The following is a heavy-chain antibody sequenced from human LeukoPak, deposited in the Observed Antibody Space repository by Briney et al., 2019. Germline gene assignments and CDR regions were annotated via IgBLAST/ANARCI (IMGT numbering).Heavy chain of an antibody. V-gene: IGHV4-34*01. Sequence: SETLSLTCAVYGGSFSGYYWSWIRQPPGKGLEWIEEINHSGSTNYNPSLKSRVTISVDTSKNQFSLKLSSVTAADTAVYYCARVGRNYGYSYGYVGYYFDYWGQGTLVTVSS. CDR1: GGSFSGYY. CDR3: ARVGRNYGYSYGYVGYYFDY. D-gene: IGHD5-18*01. CDR2: INHSGST. J-gene: IGHJ4*02.